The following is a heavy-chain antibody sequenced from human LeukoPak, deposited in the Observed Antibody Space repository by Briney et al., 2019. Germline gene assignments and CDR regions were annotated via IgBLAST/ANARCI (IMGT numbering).Heavy chain of an antibody. CDR3: ARVNKRITMYYFDY. V-gene: IGHV3-23*01. CDR1: GFTFSSYA. J-gene: IGHJ4*02. CDR2: ISGSGGST. D-gene: IGHD3-10*02. Sequence: GGSLRLSCAASGFTFSSYAMSWVRQAPGKGLEWVSAISGSGGSTYYADSVKGRFTISRDNSKNTLYLQMNSLRAEDTAVYYCARVNKRITMYYFDYWGQGTLVTVSS.